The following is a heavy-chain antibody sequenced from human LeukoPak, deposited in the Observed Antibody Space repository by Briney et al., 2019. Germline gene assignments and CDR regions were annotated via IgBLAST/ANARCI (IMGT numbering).Heavy chain of an antibody. CDR3: AKDDSMVRGVIIR. J-gene: IGHJ4*02. CDR1: GFTFDDYA. CDR2: ISWNSGSI. D-gene: IGHD3-10*01. V-gene: IGHV3-9*01. Sequence: GRSLRLSCAASGFTFDDYAMHWVRHAPGKGLEWVSGISWNSGSIGYADSVKGRFTISRDNAKNSLYLQMNSLRAEDTALYYCAKDDSMVRGVIIRWGQGTLVTVSS.